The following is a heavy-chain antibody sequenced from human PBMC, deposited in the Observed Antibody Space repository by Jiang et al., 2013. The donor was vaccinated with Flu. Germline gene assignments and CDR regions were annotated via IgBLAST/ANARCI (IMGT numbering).Heavy chain of an antibody. CDR2: IIPIFGTA. V-gene: IGHV1-69*01. CDR3: ARDLKGYSYGFPPGY. Sequence: SCKASGGTFSSYAISWVRQAPGQGLEWMGGIIPIFGTANYAQKFQGRVTITADESTSTAYMELSSLRSEDTAVYYCARDLKGYSYGFPPGYWGQGTLVTVSS. D-gene: IGHD5-18*01. CDR1: GGTFSSYA. J-gene: IGHJ4*02.